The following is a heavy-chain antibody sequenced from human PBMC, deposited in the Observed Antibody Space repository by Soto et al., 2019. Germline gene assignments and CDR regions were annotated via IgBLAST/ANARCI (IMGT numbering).Heavy chain of an antibody. J-gene: IGHJ4*02. CDR2: MNPANGNT. D-gene: IGHD3-3*01. V-gene: IGHV1-8*01. Sequence: GASVKVSCKASGYTFSTYEINWVRRAAGQGLEWMGRMNPANGNTGYAQKFQDRVTMTRNTSISTAYMELSSLRSDDTAVYYCARGPRESGEWLLFDYWGQGALVTVSS. CDR1: GYTFSTYE. CDR3: ARGPRESGEWLLFDY.